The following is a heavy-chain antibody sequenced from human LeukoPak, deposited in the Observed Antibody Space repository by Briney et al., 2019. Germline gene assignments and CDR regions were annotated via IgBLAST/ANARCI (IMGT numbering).Heavy chain of an antibody. J-gene: IGHJ4*02. Sequence: ASVKVSFKSSGYTFTGYYMHWVRQAPGQGLEWMGWINPNSGGTNYAQKFQGRVTVTRDTSINTAYMELSRLRSDDTAVYYCARVMTGTYHDWGQGTLVTVSS. V-gene: IGHV1-2*02. D-gene: IGHD1/OR15-1a*01. CDR3: ARVMTGTYHD. CDR1: GYTFTGYY. CDR2: INPNSGGT.